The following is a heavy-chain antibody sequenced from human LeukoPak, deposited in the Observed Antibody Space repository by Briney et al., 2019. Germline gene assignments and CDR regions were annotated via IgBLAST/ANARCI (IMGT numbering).Heavy chain of an antibody. CDR1: GFTFSSYA. Sequence: PGRSLRLSCAASGFTFSSYAMHWVRQAPGKGLEWVAVISYDGSNKYYADSVKGRFTISRDNSKNTLYLQMSSLRAEDTAVYYCARGWYFILATISPGGIDYWGQGTLVTVSS. CDR2: ISYDGSNK. D-gene: IGHD5-12*01. J-gene: IGHJ4*02. V-gene: IGHV3-30-3*01. CDR3: ARGWYFILATISPGGIDY.